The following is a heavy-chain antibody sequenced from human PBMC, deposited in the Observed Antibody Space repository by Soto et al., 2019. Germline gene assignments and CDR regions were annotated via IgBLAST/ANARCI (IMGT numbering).Heavy chain of an antibody. D-gene: IGHD2-2*01. Sequence: GGSLRLSCAASGFTFSSYAMSWVRQAPGKGLEWVSAISGSGGSTYYADSVKGRFTISRDNSKNTLYLQMDSLRAEDTAVYYCAKDLGGYCSSTSCYVDDAWGQGPLVTVSS. J-gene: IGHJ5*02. CDR1: GFTFSSYA. V-gene: IGHV3-23*01. CDR2: ISGSGGST. CDR3: AKDLGGYCSSTSCYVDDA.